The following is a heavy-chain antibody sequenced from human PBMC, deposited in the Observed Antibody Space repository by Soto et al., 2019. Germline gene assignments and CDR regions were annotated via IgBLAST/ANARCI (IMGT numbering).Heavy chain of an antibody. J-gene: IGHJ6*02. Sequence: SETLSLTCAVSGGSISSGGYSWSWIRQPPGKGLEWIGEINHSGSTNYNPSLKSRATISVDTSKNQFSLKLSSVTAADTAVYYCARAGSGDYYYYGMDVWGQGTTVTVSS. CDR2: INHSGST. D-gene: IGHD1-1*01. V-gene: IGHV4-34*01. CDR3: ARAGSGDYYYYGMDV. CDR1: GGSISSGGYS.